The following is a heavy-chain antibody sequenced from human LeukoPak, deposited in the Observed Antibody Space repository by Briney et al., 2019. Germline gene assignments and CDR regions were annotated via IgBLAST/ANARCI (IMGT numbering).Heavy chain of an antibody. D-gene: IGHD3-3*01. CDR2: ISSSSSYI. CDR3: ARANDFWSGYYQTYYYGMDV. CDR1: GFTFSSYS. J-gene: IGHJ6*02. V-gene: IGHV3-21*01. Sequence: GGSLRLSCAASGFTFSSYSMNWVRQAPGKGLEWVSSISSSSSYIYYADSVKGRFTISRDNAKNSLYLQMNSLRAEDTAVYYCARANDFWSGYYQTYYYGMDVWGQGTTATVSS.